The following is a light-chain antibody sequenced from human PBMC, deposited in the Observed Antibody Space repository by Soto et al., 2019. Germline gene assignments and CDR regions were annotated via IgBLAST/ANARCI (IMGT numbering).Light chain of an antibody. V-gene: IGKV3-11*01. CDR3: QQRNVWPPIT. CDR1: QSVSIS. J-gene: IGKJ5*01. CDR2: DAS. Sequence: EIVLAQSPATLSLSPGERATLSCRASQSVSISLAWYQQKPGQAPRLVIFDASNRANGVPARFGGSGSGTDLTLTINSLEPEDFAVYYCQQRNVWPPITFGQGTRLEIK.